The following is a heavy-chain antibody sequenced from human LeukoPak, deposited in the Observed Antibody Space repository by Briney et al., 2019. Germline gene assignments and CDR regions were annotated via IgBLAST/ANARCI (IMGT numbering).Heavy chain of an antibody. J-gene: IGHJ4*02. CDR2: IWYDGSNK. V-gene: IGHV3-33*01. Sequence: GRSLRLSCAASGFTFSSYGMHWVRQAPGKGLEWVAVIWYDGSNKYYADSVKGRFTISRDNSKNTLYLQMNSLRAEDTAVYYCAREIAAAGTPDYWGQGTLVTVSS. CDR1: GFTFSSYG. D-gene: IGHD6-13*01. CDR3: AREIAAAGTPDY.